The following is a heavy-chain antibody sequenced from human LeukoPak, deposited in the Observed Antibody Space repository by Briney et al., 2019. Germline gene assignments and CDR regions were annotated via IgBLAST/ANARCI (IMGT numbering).Heavy chain of an antibody. V-gene: IGHV5-51*01. CDR2: IYPGDSDT. J-gene: IGHJ5*02. D-gene: IGHD6-13*01. Sequence: GESPKISCKGSGYSFTSYWIGWVRQMPGKGLEWMVIIYPGDSDTRYSPSFQGQVTISADKSISTAYLQWSSLKASDTAMYYCARRGVEQQLVRNWFDPWGQGTLVTVSS. CDR3: ARRGVEQQLVRNWFDP. CDR1: GYSFTSYW.